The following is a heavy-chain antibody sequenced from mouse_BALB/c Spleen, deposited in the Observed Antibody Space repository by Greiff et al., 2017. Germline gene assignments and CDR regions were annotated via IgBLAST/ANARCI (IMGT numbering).Heavy chain of an antibody. D-gene: IGHD4-1*01. CDR3: TRRGATGTDY. CDR2: IDPETGGT. CDR1: GYTFTDYE. J-gene: IGHJ2*01. V-gene: IGHV1-15*01. Sequence: VQLQQSGAELVRPGASVTLSCKASGYTFTDYEMHWVKQTPVHGLEWIGAIDPETGGTAYNQKFKGKATLTADKSSSTAYMELRSLTSEDSAVYYCTRRGATGTDYWGQGTTLTVSS.